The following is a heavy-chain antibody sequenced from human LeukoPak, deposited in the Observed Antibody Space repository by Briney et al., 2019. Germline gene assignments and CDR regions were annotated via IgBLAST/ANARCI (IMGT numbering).Heavy chain of an antibody. CDR1: GFTFSKYW. J-gene: IGHJ4*02. CDR3: ATKPVLAPPPDS. V-gene: IGHV3-74*01. Sequence: GGSLRLSCAASGFTFSKYWMLWVRQAPGKGLESVSRINTDGTVTTYADSVKGRFTVSRDNADNTMFLQMNSVRDEDTAVHYCATKPVLAPPPDSLGQGTPGT. CDR2: INTDGTVT. D-gene: IGHD1-14*01.